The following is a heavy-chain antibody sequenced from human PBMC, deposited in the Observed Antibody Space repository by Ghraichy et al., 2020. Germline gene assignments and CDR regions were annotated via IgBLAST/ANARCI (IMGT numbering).Heavy chain of an antibody. CDR3: ARGDFWSGYYISDNWFDP. J-gene: IGHJ5*02. Sequence: ASVKVSCKASGYTFTSYDINWVRQATGQGLEWMGWMNPNSGNTGYAQKFQGRVTMTRNTSISTAYMELSSLRSEDTAVYYCARGDFWSGYYISDNWFDPWGQGTLVTVSS. D-gene: IGHD3-3*01. CDR2: MNPNSGNT. CDR1: GYTFTSYD. V-gene: IGHV1-8*01.